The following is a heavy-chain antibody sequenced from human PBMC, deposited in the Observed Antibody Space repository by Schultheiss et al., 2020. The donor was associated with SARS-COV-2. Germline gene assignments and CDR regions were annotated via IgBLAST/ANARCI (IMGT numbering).Heavy chain of an antibody. D-gene: IGHD2-2*03. CDR2: INTNTGNP. CDR3: ARGAELGYCSSTSCVNWFDP. CDR1: GYTFTSYA. Sequence: ASVKVSCKASGYTFTSYAMHWVRQAPGQGLEWMGWINTNTGNPTYAQGFTGRFVFSLDTSVSTAYLQISSLKAEDTAVYYCARGAELGYCSSTSCVNWFDPWGQGTLVTVSS. V-gene: IGHV7-4-1*02. J-gene: IGHJ5*02.